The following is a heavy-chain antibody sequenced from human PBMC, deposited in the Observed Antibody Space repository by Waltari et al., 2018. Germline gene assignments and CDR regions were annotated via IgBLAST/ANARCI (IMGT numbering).Heavy chain of an antibody. Sequence: QAQRQESGPGLVQPSDTLSLTCSVSGGSISHSSCSWVRQSPGKGLEWIGDVYYNGSPTYKTSLKGRVTISVDTSKNQFSLRLNSVTAADTAVYFCARVPTAKGRRWFDPWGQGILVTVSS. CDR2: VYYNGSP. CDR1: GGSISHSS. V-gene: IGHV4-59*01. CDR3: ARVPTAKGRRWFDP. D-gene: IGHD5-18*01. J-gene: IGHJ5*02.